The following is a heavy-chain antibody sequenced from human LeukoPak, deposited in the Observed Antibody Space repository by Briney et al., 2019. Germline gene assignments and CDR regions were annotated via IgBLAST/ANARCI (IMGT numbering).Heavy chain of an antibody. CDR2: VYYGRSP. CDR1: GDSISRSTYY. J-gene: IGHJ4*02. Sequence: SETLSLTCTVSGDSISRSTYYWAWIRQPPGKGLEWIGSVYYGRSPYFNPSFESRATISVDTSKNHFSLKMSSVTAADTAVYYCARSSGTGTFSYWGQGTLVTVSS. D-gene: IGHD6-25*01. V-gene: IGHV4-39*02. CDR3: ARSSGTGTFSY.